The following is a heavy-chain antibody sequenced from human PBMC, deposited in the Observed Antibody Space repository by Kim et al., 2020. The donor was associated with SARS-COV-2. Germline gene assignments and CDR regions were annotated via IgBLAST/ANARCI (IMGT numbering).Heavy chain of an antibody. CDR3: ARPSYYYDKSESPVAWFDS. D-gene: IGHD3-22*01. J-gene: IGHJ5*01. CDR1: GGSITTSSRY. V-gene: IGHV4-39*01. CDR2: IYYSGTT. Sequence: SETLSLTCIVSGGSITTSSRYWVWIRQPPGKGLEWIGSIYYSGTTYYNPSLQSRVTISVDTSKNQFFLKLTSVTAADTAIYYCARPSYYYDKSESPVAWFDSWGQGTLVTVSS.